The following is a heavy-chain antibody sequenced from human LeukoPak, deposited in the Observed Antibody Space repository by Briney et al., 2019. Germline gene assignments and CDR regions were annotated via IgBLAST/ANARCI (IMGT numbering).Heavy chain of an antibody. D-gene: IGHD3-22*01. CDR3: AKDTMIVETYYFDY. CDR2: IRYDGSNK. CDR1: GFIFDDYA. Sequence: PGGSLRLSCAASGFIFDDYAMHWVRQAPGKGLEWVAFIRYDGSNKYYADSVKGRFTISRDNSKNTLYLQMNSLRAEDTAVYYCAKDTMIVETYYFDYWGQGTLVTVSS. J-gene: IGHJ4*02. V-gene: IGHV3-30*02.